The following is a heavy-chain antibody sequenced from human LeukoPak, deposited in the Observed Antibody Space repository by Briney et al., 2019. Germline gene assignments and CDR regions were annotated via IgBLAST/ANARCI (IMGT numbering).Heavy chain of an antibody. D-gene: IGHD4-17*01. Sequence: SETLSLTCAVSGGSISSSNWWSWVRQPPGKGLEWIGEIYHSGSTNYNPSLKSRVTISVDKSKNQFSLKLSSVTAADTAVYYCASDAVTTGGCFDLWGRGTLVTVSS. J-gene: IGHJ2*01. CDR2: IYHSGST. CDR1: GGSISSSNW. CDR3: ASDAVTTGGCFDL. V-gene: IGHV4-4*02.